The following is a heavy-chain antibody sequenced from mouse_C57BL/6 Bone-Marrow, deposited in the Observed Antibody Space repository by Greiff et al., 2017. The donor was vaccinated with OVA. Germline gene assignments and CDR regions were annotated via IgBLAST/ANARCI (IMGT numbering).Heavy chain of an antibody. CDR2: IDPSVSYT. D-gene: IGHD1-1*01. CDR3: ARDYGSSYDGYYAMDY. J-gene: IGHJ4*01. CDR1: GYTFTSYW. Sequence: QVQLQQPGAELVMPGASVKLSCKASGYTFTSYWMHWVKQRPGQGLEWIGEIDPSVSYTNYNQKFKGKSTLTVDKSSSTAYMQLSSLTSEDSAVYYCARDYGSSYDGYYAMDYWGQGTSVTVSS. V-gene: IGHV1-69*01.